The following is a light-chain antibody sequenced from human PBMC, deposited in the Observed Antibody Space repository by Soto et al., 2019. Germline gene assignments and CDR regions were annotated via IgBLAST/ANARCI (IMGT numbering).Light chain of an antibody. Sequence: QSVLTQPASVSVSPGQSITISCTGTSSDVGAYDYVSWYQQHPDKAPKLMIYEVSNRPSGVSNRFSGSKSVNTATLTISGLQAEDEADYYCSSYTSSSTRVFGTGTKLTVL. CDR1: SSDVGAYDY. CDR3: SSYTSSSTRV. V-gene: IGLV2-14*03. CDR2: EVS. J-gene: IGLJ1*01.